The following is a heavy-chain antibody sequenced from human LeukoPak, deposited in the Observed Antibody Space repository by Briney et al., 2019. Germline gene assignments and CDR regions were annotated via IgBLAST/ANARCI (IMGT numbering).Heavy chain of an antibody. V-gene: IGHV3-30*04. CDR3: ARGSITMVRGFDY. CDR1: GFTFSSYA. CDR2: ISYDGSNK. Sequence: GGSLRLSCAASGFTFSSYAMHWVRQAPGKGLEWVAVISYDGSNKYYADSVKGRFTISRDNSKNTLYLQMNSLGAEDTAVYYCARGSITMVRGFDYWGQGTLVTVSS. J-gene: IGHJ4*02. D-gene: IGHD3-10*01.